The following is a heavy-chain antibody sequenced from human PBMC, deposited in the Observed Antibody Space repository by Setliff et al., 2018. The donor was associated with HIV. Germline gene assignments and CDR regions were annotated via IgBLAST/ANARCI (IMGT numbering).Heavy chain of an antibody. CDR2: ISSSGRTI. CDR3: ARDIPPEYPGFDL. CDR1: GFRFSDYY. V-gene: IGHV3-11*04. D-gene: IGHD6-6*01. Sequence: PVGSLRLSCAASGFRFSDYYMNWIRQAPGKGLEWISSISSSGRTIKYADSVKGRFTISRDNAKRSLYLQMNSLRVEDTAVYYCARDIPPEYPGFDLWGQGTVVTVSS. J-gene: IGHJ3*01.